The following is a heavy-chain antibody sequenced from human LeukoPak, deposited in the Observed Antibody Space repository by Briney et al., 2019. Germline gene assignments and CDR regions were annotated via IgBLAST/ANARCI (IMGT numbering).Heavy chain of an antibody. CDR3: AKDSLSDTGYYYYYMDV. CDR2: ISYDGSNK. CDR1: GFTFSSYA. D-gene: IGHD3-9*01. Sequence: GGSLRLSCAASGFTFSSYAMHWVRQAPGKGLEWVAVISYDGSNKYYADSVKGRFTISRDNSKNTLYLQMNSLRAEDTAVYYCAKDSLSDTGYYYYYMDVWGKGTTVTISS. J-gene: IGHJ6*03. V-gene: IGHV3-30*04.